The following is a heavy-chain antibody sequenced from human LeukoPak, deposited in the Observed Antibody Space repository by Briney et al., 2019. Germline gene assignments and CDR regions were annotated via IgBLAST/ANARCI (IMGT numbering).Heavy chain of an antibody. Sequence: GGSLRLSCTASGFTFGDYAMSWVRQAPGKGLEWVGLIRSKAYGGTTEYAASVKGRFTISRDDSKSIAYLQMTSLKTEDTAVYYCTKDWNAFDIWGQGTMVTVSS. CDR3: TKDWNAFDI. D-gene: IGHD2-15*01. V-gene: IGHV3-49*04. CDR2: IRSKAYGGTT. CDR1: GFTFGDYA. J-gene: IGHJ3*02.